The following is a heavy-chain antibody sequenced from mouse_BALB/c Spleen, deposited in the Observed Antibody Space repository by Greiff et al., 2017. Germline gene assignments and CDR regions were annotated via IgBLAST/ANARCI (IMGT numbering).Heavy chain of an antibody. D-gene: IGHD2-1*01. CDR2: INPSNGRT. CDR3: ARGRYGNYYAMDY. J-gene: IGHJ4*01. CDR1: GYTFTSYW. V-gene: IGHV1S81*02. Sequence: QVQLQQPGAELVKPGASVKLSCKASGYTFTSYWMHWVKQRPGQGLEWIGEINPSNGRTNYNEKFKSKATLTVDKSSSTAYMQLSSLTSEDSAVYYCARGRYGNYYAMDYGGQGTSVTVSS.